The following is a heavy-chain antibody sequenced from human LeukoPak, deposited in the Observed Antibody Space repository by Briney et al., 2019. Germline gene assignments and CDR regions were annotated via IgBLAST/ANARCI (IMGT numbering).Heavy chain of an antibody. D-gene: IGHD6-13*01. V-gene: IGHV1-2*02. CDR2: INPNSGGT. Sequence: ASVKVSCKASGYTFIAYYLHWVRQAPGQGLEWMGWINPNSGGTNYAQKFQGRVTMTRDTSISTAYMELSRLRSDDTAVYYCAQGRGSSWFDYWGQGTLVTVSS. CDR3: AQGRGSSWFDY. J-gene: IGHJ4*02. CDR1: GYTFIAYY.